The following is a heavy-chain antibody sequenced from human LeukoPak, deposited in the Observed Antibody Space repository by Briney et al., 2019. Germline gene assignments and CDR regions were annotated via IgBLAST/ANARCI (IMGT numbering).Heavy chain of an antibody. Sequence: ASVKVSCKVSGYTHTELSMHWVRQAPGKGLEWMGGFDPEDGETIYAQKFQGRVTMTEDTSTDTAYMELSSLRSEDTAVYYCATDSITQDGYNSFDYWGQGTLVTVSS. CDR1: GYTHTELS. V-gene: IGHV1-24*01. CDR2: FDPEDGET. J-gene: IGHJ4*02. D-gene: IGHD5-24*01. CDR3: ATDSITQDGYNSFDY.